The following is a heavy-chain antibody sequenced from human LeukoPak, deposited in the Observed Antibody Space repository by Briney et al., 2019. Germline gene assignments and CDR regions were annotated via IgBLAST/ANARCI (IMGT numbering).Heavy chain of an antibody. CDR3: ARDRNYCSSTSCYLSYYYYYMDV. Sequence: TGGSLRLSCAASGFTFSSYWMHWVRQAPGKGLVWVSRINSDGSSTSYADSVKGRFTISRDNAKNTLYLQMNSLRAEDTAVYYWARDRNYCSSTSCYLSYYYYYMDVWGKGTTVTISS. J-gene: IGHJ6*03. CDR2: INSDGSST. V-gene: IGHV3-74*01. D-gene: IGHD2-2*01. CDR1: GFTFSSYW.